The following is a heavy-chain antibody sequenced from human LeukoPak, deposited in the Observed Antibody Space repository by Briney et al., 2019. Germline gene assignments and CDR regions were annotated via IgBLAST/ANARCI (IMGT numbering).Heavy chain of an antibody. Sequence: ASVKVSCKAFGYTFTGYYMHSGRQAPGHGLEWRGWINPNSGGTNYAQKVQGRVTMTRDTSNSTAYMELSRLRSDDTAVYYCVSYSGYDDYVYWGQGTLVTVSS. CDR2: INPNSGGT. CDR1: GYTFTGYY. V-gene: IGHV1-2*02. J-gene: IGHJ4*02. D-gene: IGHD5-12*01. CDR3: VSYSGYDDYVY.